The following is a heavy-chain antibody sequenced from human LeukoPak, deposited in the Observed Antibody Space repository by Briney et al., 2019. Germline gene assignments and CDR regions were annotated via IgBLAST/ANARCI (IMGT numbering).Heavy chain of an antibody. Sequence: ASVKVSCKASGYTFTGYYMHWVRQAPGQGLEWMGWINPNSGGTNYAQKFQGRVTMTRDTSISTAYMELSRLRPDDTAVYYCARSYYDSSGYYFSGGYWGQGTLVTVSS. J-gene: IGHJ4*02. CDR2: INPNSGGT. V-gene: IGHV1-2*02. CDR3: ARSYYDSSGYYFSGGY. CDR1: GYTFTGYY. D-gene: IGHD3-22*01.